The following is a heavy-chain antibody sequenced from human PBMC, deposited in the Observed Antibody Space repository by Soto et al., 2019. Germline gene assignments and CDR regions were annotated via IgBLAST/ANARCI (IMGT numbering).Heavy chain of an antibody. J-gene: IGHJ4*02. CDR2: FIPIFGTA. CDR1: GGTFSSYA. Sequence: QVQLVQSGAEVKKPGSSVKVSCKASGGTFSSYAISWVRQAPGQGLEWMGGFIPIFGTANYAQKFQGRVTITADESTSTAYMELSSLRSEDTAVYYCAGDNGLTIYGSGSYDDYWGQGTLVTVSS. V-gene: IGHV1-69*12. D-gene: IGHD3-10*01. CDR3: AGDNGLTIYGSGSYDDY.